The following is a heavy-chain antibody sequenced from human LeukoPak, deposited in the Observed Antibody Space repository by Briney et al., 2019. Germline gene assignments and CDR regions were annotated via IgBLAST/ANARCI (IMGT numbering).Heavy chain of an antibody. CDR1: GSSISSYY. CDR3: ARSRHHYDILTGYKNWFDP. Sequence: PSETLSLTCTVSGSSISSYYWSWIRQPPGKGLEWIGYIYYSRSTNYNPSLKSRVTISVDTSKNQFSLKLSPVTAADTAVYYCARSRHHYDILTGYKNWFDPWGQGTLVTVSS. D-gene: IGHD3-9*01. CDR2: IYYSRST. J-gene: IGHJ5*02. V-gene: IGHV4-59*01.